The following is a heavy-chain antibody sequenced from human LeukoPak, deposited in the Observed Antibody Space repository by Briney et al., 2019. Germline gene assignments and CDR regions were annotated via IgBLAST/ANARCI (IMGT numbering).Heavy chain of an antibody. J-gene: IGHJ4*02. CDR3: AKLSDCGGDCYGSVLYY. CDR1: GFTFSISA. CDR2: ITGSGGST. V-gene: IGHV3-23*01. Sequence: GGSLRLSCAASGFTFSISAMTWVRQAPGKGLEWVSVITGSGGSTYYADSVKGRFTISRDNSKNTLYLQMNSLRAEDTAVYYCAKLSDCGGDCYGSVLYYWGQGTLVTVSS. D-gene: IGHD2-21*02.